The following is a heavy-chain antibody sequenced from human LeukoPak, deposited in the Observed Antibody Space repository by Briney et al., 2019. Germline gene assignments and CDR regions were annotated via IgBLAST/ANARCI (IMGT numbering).Heavy chain of an antibody. D-gene: IGHD6-19*01. CDR1: GGSFSGYY. Sequence: SETLSLTCAVYGGSFSGYYWSWIRQPPGKGLEWIGEINHSGSTYYNPSLKSRVTISVDTSKNQFSLKLSSVTAADTAVYYCARHLSSGWYFDYWGQGTLVTVSS. J-gene: IGHJ4*02. V-gene: IGHV4-34*01. CDR3: ARHLSSGWYFDY. CDR2: INHSGST.